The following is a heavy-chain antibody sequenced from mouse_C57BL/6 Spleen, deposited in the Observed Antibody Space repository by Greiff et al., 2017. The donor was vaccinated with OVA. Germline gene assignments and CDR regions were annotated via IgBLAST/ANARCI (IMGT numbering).Heavy chain of an antibody. Sequence: VQLQQPGAELVKPGASVKLSCKASGYTFTSYWMHWVKQRPGQGLEWIGMIHPNSGSTNYNEKFKSKATLTADKSSSTAYMQLSSLTYEDSAVYYCARSLAGTDYWGQGTTLTVSS. D-gene: IGHD4-1*01. CDR2: IHPNSGST. J-gene: IGHJ2*01. CDR1: GYTFTSYW. V-gene: IGHV1-64*01. CDR3: ARSLAGTDY.